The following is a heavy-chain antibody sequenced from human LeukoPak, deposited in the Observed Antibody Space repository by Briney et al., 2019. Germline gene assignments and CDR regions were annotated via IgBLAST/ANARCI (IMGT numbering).Heavy chain of an antibody. D-gene: IGHD4/OR15-4a*01. V-gene: IGHV4-39*01. CDR1: GDSITSDAFN. CDR2: VYYSGST. J-gene: IGHJ5*02. CDR3: ARRDYAAWFDP. Sequence: PSGSLCLTCDVSGDSITSDAFNWACIRPSPGKGLDWIGNVYYSGSTQYNPSLRGRVSISMDMTKNQFSLNLNSVSVTDTAIYYCARRDYAAWFDPWGQGTLVTVSS.